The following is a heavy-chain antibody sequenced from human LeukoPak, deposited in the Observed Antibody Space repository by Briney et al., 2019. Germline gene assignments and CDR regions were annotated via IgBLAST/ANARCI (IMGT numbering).Heavy chain of an antibody. CDR3: ARRTPLIAVAGRYYFDY. Sequence: SETLSLTCTVSGGSISSYYWSWIRQPPGKGLEWIGRIYTSGSTNYNPSLKSRVTISADTSKNQFSLKLSSVTAADTAVYYCARRTPLIAVAGRYYFDYWGQGTLVTVSS. V-gene: IGHV4-4*07. J-gene: IGHJ4*02. D-gene: IGHD6-19*01. CDR1: GGSISSYY. CDR2: IYTSGST.